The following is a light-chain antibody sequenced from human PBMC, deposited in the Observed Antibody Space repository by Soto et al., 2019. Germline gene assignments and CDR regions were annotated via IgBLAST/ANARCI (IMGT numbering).Light chain of an antibody. CDR2: EVS. V-gene: IGLV2-23*02. Sequence: QSVLTQPASVSGSPGQSITISCTRTSSVVGSYNFVSWYQQHPGKVPKVMIYEVSKRPSGVSDRFSGSKSGNTASLTISGPQAEDEADYYCCADAGRSTYVFGTGTKVTVL. CDR3: CADAGRSTYV. J-gene: IGLJ1*01. CDR1: SSVVGSYNF.